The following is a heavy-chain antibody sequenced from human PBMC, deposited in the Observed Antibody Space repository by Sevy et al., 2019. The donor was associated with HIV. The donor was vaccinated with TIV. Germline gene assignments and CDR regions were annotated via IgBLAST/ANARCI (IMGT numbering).Heavy chain of an antibody. CDR2: TSYSGTT. D-gene: IGHD2-2*02. V-gene: IGHV4-59*12. Sequence: QSQTLSLTCSVSGDSINNYYWSWIRQPPGKGLEWIGYTSYSGTTNYSPSLKSRVDISVDTSMHHFSLKINSVTAADTAVYYCARLRWDVVDAPGATPGCYFDSWGQGILVTVSS. CDR1: GDSINNYY. J-gene: IGHJ4*02. CDR3: ARLRWDVVDAPGATPGCYFDS.